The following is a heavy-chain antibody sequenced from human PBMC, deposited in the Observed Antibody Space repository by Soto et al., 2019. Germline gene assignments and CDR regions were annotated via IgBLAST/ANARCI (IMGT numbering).Heavy chain of an antibody. CDR3: AREDILGARSFDY. CDR2: ISSLSSTR. J-gene: IGHJ4*02. Sequence: GGPLRRWSRASGCTILGYSMNWGLKVAGKGLEWVSYISSLSSTRYYAESVEGRFIISRDNAKNSLYLQMNSLRDEDTAVYFCAREDILGARSFDYWGQGALVTV. CDR1: GCTILGYS. D-gene: IGHD1-26*01. V-gene: IGHV3-48*02.